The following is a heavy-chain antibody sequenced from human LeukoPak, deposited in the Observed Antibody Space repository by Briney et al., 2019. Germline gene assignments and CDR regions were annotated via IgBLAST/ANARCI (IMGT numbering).Heavy chain of an antibody. CDR3: ARDGGSDNWFDP. J-gene: IGHJ5*02. V-gene: IGHV1-69*05. CDR2: IIPMFDAA. D-gene: IGHD3-10*01. CDR1: GFTFSSYA. Sequence: GGSLRLSCAASGFTFSSYAISWVRQAPGQGLEWMGGIIPMFDAANYAQKFQGRVTISTDESTSTAYMELSSLRSEDTAVYYCARDGGSDNWFDPWGQGTLVTVSS.